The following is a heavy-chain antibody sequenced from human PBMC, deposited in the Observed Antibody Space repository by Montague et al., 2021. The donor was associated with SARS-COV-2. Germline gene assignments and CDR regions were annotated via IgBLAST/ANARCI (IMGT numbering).Heavy chain of an antibody. CDR1: GYSITHAYY. J-gene: IGHJ6*02. D-gene: IGHD2-8*01. Sequence: SETLSLTCTVSGYSITHAYYWGWIRQPPGKGLEWIGNIWHGRSTXXNPSLKSRVTISVDTSNNQFSLKLTSVTAADTAVYYCARTSQYCTPTNCYLPNAMDVWGQGTTVTVSS. CDR3: ARTSQYCTPTNCYLPNAMDV. V-gene: IGHV4-38-2*02. CDR2: IWHGRST.